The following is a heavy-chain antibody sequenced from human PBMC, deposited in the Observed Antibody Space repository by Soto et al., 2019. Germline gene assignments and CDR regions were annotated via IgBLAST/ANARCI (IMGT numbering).Heavy chain of an antibody. J-gene: IGHJ4*02. Sequence: SETLSLTCTVSGYSISSGYHWAWIRQPPGKGLEHIGYLHYSGSANYNPSLKSRVTISMDTAKNQFSLKLTSVIAADTAIYYCARSGHTFAGVVWGQGILVTVSS. CDR3: ARSGHTFAGVV. D-gene: IGHD3-16*01. V-gene: IGHV4-38-2*02. CDR2: LHYSGSA. CDR1: GYSISSGYH.